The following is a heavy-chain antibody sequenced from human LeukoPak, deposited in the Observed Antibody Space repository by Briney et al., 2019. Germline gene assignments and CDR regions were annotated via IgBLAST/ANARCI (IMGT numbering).Heavy chain of an antibody. J-gene: IGHJ4*02. CDR2: FDAEDGET. V-gene: IGHV1-24*01. CDR3: ATGDLRGYSYGLSFDY. D-gene: IGHD5-18*01. Sequence: ASVKVSCKVSGYTLTELSMHWARQAPGKGLEWMGGFDAEDGETIYAQKFQGRVTMTEDTSTDTAYMELSSLRSEDTAVYYCATGDLRGYSYGLSFDYWGQGTLVTVSS. CDR1: GYTLTELS.